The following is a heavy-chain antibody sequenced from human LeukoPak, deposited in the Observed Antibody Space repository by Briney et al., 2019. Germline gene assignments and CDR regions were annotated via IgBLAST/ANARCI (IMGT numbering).Heavy chain of an antibody. CDR2: ISGYNGNT. CDR1: GYTFSSYG. V-gene: IGHV1-18*01. J-gene: IGHJ6*03. Sequence: ASVKVSCKASGYTFSSYGISWVRQAPGQGLEWMGWISGYNGNTNSAQSLQGRVTMTTDTSASTAYMELRSLTSDDTAVYYCARNVLPLSTGYFYYYYMDVWGKGTAVTVSS. CDR3: ARNVLPLSTGYFYYYYMDV. D-gene: IGHD2-8*02.